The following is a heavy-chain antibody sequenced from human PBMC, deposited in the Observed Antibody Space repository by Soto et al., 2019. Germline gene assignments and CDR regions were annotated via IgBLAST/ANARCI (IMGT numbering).Heavy chain of an antibody. Sequence: QVQLQESGPGLVKPSQTLSLTCTVSGGSISSRGYYWSWIRQHPGKGLEWIGYIYYSGSTYYNPSLKWRVTISVDTSENQFSLKLSSVTAADTAVYYCARDSPYDFWSGYTNAFDIWGQGTMVTVSS. D-gene: IGHD3-3*01. CDR2: IYYSGST. CDR3: ARDSPYDFWSGYTNAFDI. J-gene: IGHJ3*02. V-gene: IGHV4-31*03. CDR1: GGSISSRGYY.